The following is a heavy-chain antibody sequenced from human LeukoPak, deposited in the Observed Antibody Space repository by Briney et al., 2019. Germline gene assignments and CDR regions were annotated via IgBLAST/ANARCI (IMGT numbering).Heavy chain of an antibody. CDR3: ARQLGYSYGYVNWFDP. V-gene: IGHV4-61*02. CDR2: IYTSGST. Sequence: SETLSLTCTVSGGSISSSSYYWSWIRQPAGKGLEWIGRIYTSGSTNYNPSLKSRVTISVDTSKNQFSLKLSSVTAADTAVYYCARQLGYSYGYVNWFDPWGQGTLVTVSS. CDR1: GGSISSSSYY. J-gene: IGHJ5*02. D-gene: IGHD5-18*01.